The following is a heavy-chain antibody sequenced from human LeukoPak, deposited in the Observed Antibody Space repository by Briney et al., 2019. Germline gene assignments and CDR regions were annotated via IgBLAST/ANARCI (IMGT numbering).Heavy chain of an antibody. CDR3: ARRKGLIHFDY. Sequence: SETLSLTRTVSGGSISSSSYYWGWIRQPPGKGLEWIGSIYYSGSTYYNPSLKSRVTISVDTSKNQFSLKLSSVTAADTAVYYCARRKGLIHFDYWGQGTLVTVSS. CDR2: IYYSGST. CDR1: GGSISSSSYY. V-gene: IGHV4-39*01. J-gene: IGHJ4*02. D-gene: IGHD3-16*01.